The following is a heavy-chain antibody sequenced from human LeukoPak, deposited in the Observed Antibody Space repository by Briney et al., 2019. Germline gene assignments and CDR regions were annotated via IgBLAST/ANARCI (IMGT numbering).Heavy chain of an antibody. J-gene: IGHJ4*02. D-gene: IGHD3-9*01. CDR3: AKSNFDWLLYVDY. CDR2: ISGSGGST. V-gene: IGHV3-23*01. CDR1: GFTFSSYG. Sequence: QPGGSLRLSCAASGFTFSSYGTSWVRQAPGKGLEWVSAISGSGGSTYYADSVKGRFTISRDNSKNTLYLQMNSLRAEDTAVYYCAKSNFDWLLYVDYWGQGTLVTVSS.